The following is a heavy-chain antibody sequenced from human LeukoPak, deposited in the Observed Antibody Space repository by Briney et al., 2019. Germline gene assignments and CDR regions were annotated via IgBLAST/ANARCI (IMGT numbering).Heavy chain of an antibody. J-gene: IGHJ6*03. Sequence: PGGSLRLSCAASEFTFSDYYMSWIRQAPGKGLEWVSYISNTGNTIYYADSVKGRFTISRDNAKKSLFLQMDRLRAEDTAVYYCARERQQLVLYSYYYYMDVWGKGTTVTVSS. D-gene: IGHD6-13*01. CDR2: ISNTGNTI. V-gene: IGHV3-11*01. CDR1: EFTFSDYY. CDR3: ARERQQLVLYSYYYYMDV.